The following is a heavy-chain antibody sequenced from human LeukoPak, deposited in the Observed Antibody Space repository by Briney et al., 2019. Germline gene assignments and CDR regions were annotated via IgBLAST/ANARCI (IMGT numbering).Heavy chain of an antibody. Sequence: ASVKVSCKASGYTFTDCYMHWVRQAPGQGLEWMGWINPNSGGTNYAQKFQGRVTMTRDTSISTAYMELSRLRSDDTAVYYCARVDYGGTNWFDPWGQGTLVTVSS. CDR1: GYTFTDCY. D-gene: IGHD4-23*01. J-gene: IGHJ5*02. CDR2: INPNSGGT. V-gene: IGHV1-2*02. CDR3: ARVDYGGTNWFDP.